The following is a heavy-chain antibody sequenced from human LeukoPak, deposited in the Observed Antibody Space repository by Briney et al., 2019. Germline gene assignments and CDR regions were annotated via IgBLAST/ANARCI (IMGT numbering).Heavy chain of an antibody. CDR3: VHRTTVPSVDD. D-gene: IGHD2-2*01. CDR2: IYGNNDQ. V-gene: IGHV2-5*01. Sequence: SGPTLVNPTRTVTLVWALSGVLRGPLLETVRWVRQPPGKAPEWLTFIYGNNDQRYSPSLNSRLTITKDTSKNQVVLRMTDMESVDTATYYCVHRTTVPSVDDWGQGTLVTVPS. J-gene: IGHJ4*02. CDR1: GVLRGPLLET.